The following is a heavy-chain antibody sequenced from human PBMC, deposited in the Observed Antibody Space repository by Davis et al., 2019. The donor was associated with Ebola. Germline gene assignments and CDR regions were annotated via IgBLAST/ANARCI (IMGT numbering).Heavy chain of an antibody. Sequence: MPSETLSLTCAISGDSVSTNSAAWNWIRQSPSRGLEWLGRTYYRSKWYNDYAVSVKSRITINPDTSKNQFSLQLNSVTPEDTAVYYCAVSFGELYAFDIWGQGTMVTVSS. CDR3: AVSFGELYAFDI. J-gene: IGHJ3*02. CDR2: TYYRSKWYN. D-gene: IGHD3-10*01. CDR1: GDSVSTNSAA. V-gene: IGHV6-1*01.